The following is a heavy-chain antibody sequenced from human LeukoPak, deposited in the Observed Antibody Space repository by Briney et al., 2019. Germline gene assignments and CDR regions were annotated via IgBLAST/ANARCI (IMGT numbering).Heavy chain of an antibody. J-gene: IGHJ4*02. Sequence: SGGSLRLSCAASGFTVSSSYMSWVRLAPGKGLEWISVIYRDDTTYYADSVKGRFAVSRDSSRNTLYLQMNSLRAEDTAVYYCARDGAHSRIPIWGQGTVVTVSS. D-gene: IGHD4/OR15-4a*01. CDR1: GFTVSSSY. CDR3: ARDGAHSRIPI. CDR2: IYRDDTT. V-gene: IGHV3-66*01.